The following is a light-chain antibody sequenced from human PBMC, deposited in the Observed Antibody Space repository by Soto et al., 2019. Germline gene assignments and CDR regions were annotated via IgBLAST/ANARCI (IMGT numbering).Light chain of an antibody. CDR1: SSDVGGYNY. V-gene: IGLV2-14*01. CDR2: EVS. Sequence: QSALTQPASVSGSPGQSITISCTGTSSDVGGYNYVSWYQQHPGKAPKLMIYEVSNRPSGVSNRFSGSKSGNTASLTISGLQAEDEVVYYCSSYTRSSTRVFGGGTMFTVL. CDR3: SSYTRSSTRV. J-gene: IGLJ3*02.